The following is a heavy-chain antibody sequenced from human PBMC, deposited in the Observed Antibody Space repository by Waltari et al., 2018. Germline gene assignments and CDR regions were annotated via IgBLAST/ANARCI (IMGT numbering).Heavy chain of an antibody. D-gene: IGHD3-10*01. CDR1: GFTFSNFG. CDR3: AKDAFGNTYLDY. J-gene: IGHJ4*02. CDR2: GWFDGSQQ. V-gene: IGHV3-33*06. Sequence: QVQLVESGGGVVQPGRSLRLSCAASGFTFSNFGMHWVRQAPGKGLEWVALGWFDGSQQYYADSVRGRFTISRDNSKRVLYLDMGSLRADDTAIYYCAKDAFGNTYLDYWGQGTLVTVSS.